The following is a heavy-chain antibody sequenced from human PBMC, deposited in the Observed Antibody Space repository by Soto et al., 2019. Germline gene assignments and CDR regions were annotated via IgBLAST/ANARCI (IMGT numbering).Heavy chain of an antibody. CDR3: ATYLEWLLYLDY. D-gene: IGHD3-3*01. Sequence: SETLSLTCTVSGGSISSGDYYWSWIRQPPGKGLEWIGYIYYSGSTYYNPSLKSRVTISVDTSKNQFSLKLSSVTATDTAVYYCATYLEWLLYLDYWGQGTLVTVSS. CDR1: GGSISSGDYY. J-gene: IGHJ4*02. CDR2: IYYSGST. V-gene: IGHV4-30-4*01.